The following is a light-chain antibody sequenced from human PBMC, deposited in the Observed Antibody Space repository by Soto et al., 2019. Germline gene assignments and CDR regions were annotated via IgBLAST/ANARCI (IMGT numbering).Light chain of an antibody. V-gene: IGKV1-8*01. Sequence: IRMTQSPSSLSASTGDRVTITCRASQGISSYLAWYQQKPGKAPKLLIYAASTLQSGVPSRFSGSGSGTDFTLAISCLQSEDFATYYCQQYYSYPPTFGQGAKVDIK. CDR3: QQYYSYPPT. CDR1: QGISSY. J-gene: IGKJ1*01. CDR2: AAS.